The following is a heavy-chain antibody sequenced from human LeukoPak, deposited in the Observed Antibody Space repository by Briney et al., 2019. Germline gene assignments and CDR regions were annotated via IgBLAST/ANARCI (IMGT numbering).Heavy chain of an antibody. Sequence: ASVKVSCKASGYTFTTYGMNWVRQAPGQGLEWMGWINTDTGNPTYAQGFTGRFIFSLDTSVSTAYLQISSLKAEDTAVYYCARATAICSSTSCYRWGFDYWGQGTLVTVSS. V-gene: IGHV7-4-1*02. CDR3: ARATAICSSTSCYRWGFDY. CDR1: GYTFTTYG. D-gene: IGHD2-2*02. CDR2: INTDTGNP. J-gene: IGHJ4*02.